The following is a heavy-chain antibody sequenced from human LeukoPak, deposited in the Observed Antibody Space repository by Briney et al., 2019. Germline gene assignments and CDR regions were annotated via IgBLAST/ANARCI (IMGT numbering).Heavy chain of an antibody. D-gene: IGHD3-9*01. V-gene: IGHV3-15*01. CDR3: ARDWYDNSDAFDI. J-gene: IGHJ3*02. CDR2: IKATPHGGTT. CDR1: GFTFINAW. Sequence: GGSLRLSCAASGFTFINAWMAWVRQAPGKGLEWVGRIKATPHGGTTDYAAPVKGRFTISRDNSQNTVYLQMNSLRAEDTAVYYCARDWYDNSDAFDIWGQGTMVTVSS.